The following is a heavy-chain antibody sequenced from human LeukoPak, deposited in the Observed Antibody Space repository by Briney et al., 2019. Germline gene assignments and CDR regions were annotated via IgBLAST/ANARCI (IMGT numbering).Heavy chain of an antibody. CDR3: ARFTDTPSPYYYYYYGMDV. Sequence: SETLSLTCTVSGGSISSSSYYWGWIRQPPGKGLEWIGSIYYSGSTYYNPSLKSRVTISVDTSKNQFSLKLSSVTAADTAVYYCARFTDTPSPYYYYYYGMDVWGQGTTVTVSS. CDR1: GGSISSSSYY. V-gene: IGHV4-39*01. CDR2: IYYSGST. J-gene: IGHJ6*02. D-gene: IGHD2-2*01.